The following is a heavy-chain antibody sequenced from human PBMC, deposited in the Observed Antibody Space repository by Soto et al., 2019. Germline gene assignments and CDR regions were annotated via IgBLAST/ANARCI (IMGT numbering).Heavy chain of an antibody. D-gene: IGHD4-17*01. Sequence: QVQLVQSGAEVKKPGSSVKVSCKVAGGTFSNYAINWVRQAPGQRLEWMGGIITLFGSTTYKKHFQGRVTITADESTTTAYMELSSLRSEDTAIYYCARERVLGDYVPGDDAFDIWGQGTMVTVSS. CDR3: ARERVLGDYVPGDDAFDI. CDR1: GGTFSNYA. J-gene: IGHJ3*02. CDR2: IITLFGST. V-gene: IGHV1-69*12.